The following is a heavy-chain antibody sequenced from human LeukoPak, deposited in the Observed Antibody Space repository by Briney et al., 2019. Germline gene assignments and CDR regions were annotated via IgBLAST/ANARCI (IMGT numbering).Heavy chain of an antibody. D-gene: IGHD2-15*01. V-gene: IGHV3-48*03. Sequence: GGSLRLSXAASGFTFSSYEMNWVRQAPGKGLEWVSYISSSGSTIYYADSVKGRFTISRDNAKNSLYLQMNSLRAEDTAVYYCARLPQPYCSGGSCYVDYWGQGTLVTVSS. CDR2: ISSSGSTI. CDR1: GFTFSSYE. CDR3: ARLPQPYCSGGSCYVDY. J-gene: IGHJ4*02.